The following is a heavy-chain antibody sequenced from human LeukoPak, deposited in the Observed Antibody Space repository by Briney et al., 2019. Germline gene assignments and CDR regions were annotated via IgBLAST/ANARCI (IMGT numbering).Heavy chain of an antibody. Sequence: SETLSLTCAVYGGSFSGYYWSWIRQPPGKGLEWIGEINHSGSTNYNPSLKSRVTISVGTSKNQFSLKLSSVTAADTAVYYCARVADHYDSSGYSWYFDLWGRGTLVTVSS. CDR2: INHSGST. CDR1: GGSFSGYY. V-gene: IGHV4-34*01. J-gene: IGHJ2*01. D-gene: IGHD3-22*01. CDR3: ARVADHYDSSGYSWYFDL.